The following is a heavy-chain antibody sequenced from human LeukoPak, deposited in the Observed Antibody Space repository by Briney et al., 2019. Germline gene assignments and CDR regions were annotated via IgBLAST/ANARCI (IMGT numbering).Heavy chain of an antibody. CDR1: GFTFSSYE. J-gene: IGHJ6*02. CDR2: ISGSGGST. CDR3: ANTGPYDRTYYYYGMDV. D-gene: IGHD1-14*01. Sequence: GGSLRLSCAASGFTFSSYEMNWVRQAPGKGLEWVSAISGSGGSTYYADSVKGRFTISRDNSKNTLYLQMNSLRAEDTAVYYCANTGPYDRTYYYYGMDVWGQGTTVTVSS. V-gene: IGHV3-23*01.